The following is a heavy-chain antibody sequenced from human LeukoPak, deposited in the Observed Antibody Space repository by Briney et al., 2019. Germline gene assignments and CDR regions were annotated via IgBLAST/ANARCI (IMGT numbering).Heavy chain of an antibody. CDR2: INAGNGNT. D-gene: IGHD2-2*01. CDR3: ARDCSTSCKYFDY. Sequence: ASVKVSCKASGYTFTSYAMHWVRQAPGQRLEWMGWINAGNGNTKYSQEFQGRVTITADESTSTAYIELSSLRSEDTAVYYCARDCSTSCKYFDYWGQGTLVTVSS. J-gene: IGHJ4*02. CDR1: GYTFTSYA. V-gene: IGHV1-3*03.